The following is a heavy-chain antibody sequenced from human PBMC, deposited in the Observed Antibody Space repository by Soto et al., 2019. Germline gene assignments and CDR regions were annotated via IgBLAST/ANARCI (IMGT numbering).Heavy chain of an antibody. J-gene: IGHJ3*02. CDR2: IVAGSGYT. CDR1: GFTFIRSA. D-gene: IGHD6-6*01. Sequence: SVKVSCKASGFTFIRSAVQWVRQARGQRPEWIGWIVAGSGYTNYAQKFQERVTITRDMSTTTVYMELSSLRSEDTAVYYCARAAPASDAFDICGQGTMVTVSS. CDR3: ARAAPASDAFDI. V-gene: IGHV1-58*01.